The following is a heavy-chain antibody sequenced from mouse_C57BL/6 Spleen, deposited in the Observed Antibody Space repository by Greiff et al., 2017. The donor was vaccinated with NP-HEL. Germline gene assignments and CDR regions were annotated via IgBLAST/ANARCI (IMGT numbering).Heavy chain of an antibody. CDR3: ARDGYPLYYAMDY. J-gene: IGHJ4*01. V-gene: IGHV3-6*01. D-gene: IGHD2-2*01. CDR1: GYSITSGYY. Sequence: EVKLMESGPGLVKPSQSLSLTCSVTGYSITSGYYWNWIRQFPGNKLEWMGYISYDGSNNYNPSLKNRISITRDTSKNQFFLKLNSVTTEDTATYYCARDGYPLYYAMDYWGQGTSVTVSS. CDR2: ISYDGSN.